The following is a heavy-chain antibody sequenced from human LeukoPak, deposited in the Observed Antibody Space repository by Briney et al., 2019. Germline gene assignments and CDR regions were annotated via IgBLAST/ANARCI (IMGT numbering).Heavy chain of an antibody. D-gene: IGHD2-8*02. Sequence: SETLSLTCTVSGGSMNTYYWTWIRQPPGKGLEWIGHIHYSGSTDYNPSPKSRVTISIDTSKNQFSLRLSSVTAADTAVYYCARFGSRRLVRGYYYYMDVWGKGTTVTVSS. J-gene: IGHJ6*03. V-gene: IGHV4-59*01. CDR3: ARFGSRRLVRGYYYYMDV. CDR2: IHYSGST. CDR1: GGSMNTYY.